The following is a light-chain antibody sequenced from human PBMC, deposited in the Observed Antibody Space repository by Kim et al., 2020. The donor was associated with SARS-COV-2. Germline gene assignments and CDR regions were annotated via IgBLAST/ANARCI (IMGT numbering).Light chain of an antibody. J-gene: IGKJ3*01. CDR1: QSISSY. CDR3: QQTYSFPFT. CDR2: AAS. V-gene: IGKV1-39*01. Sequence: DIQMNQSPSSLSASVGDRVTITCRASQSISSYLNWYQQKPGKAPKLLIYAASSLQSGVPSRFSGSGSGTDFTLTIFSLQPEDFATYYCQQTYSFPFTFGPGTKVDIK.